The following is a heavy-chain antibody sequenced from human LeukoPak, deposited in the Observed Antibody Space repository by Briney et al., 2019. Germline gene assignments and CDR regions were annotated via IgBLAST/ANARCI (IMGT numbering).Heavy chain of an antibody. CDR1: GFTFSSYA. CDR3: AKDHPSCGGRDCLLFDN. D-gene: IGHD2-21*01. J-gene: IGHJ4*02. Sequence: GGSMRLSCAASGFTFSSYAMSWVRQAPGKGMEWDSATRVSGGSTYYADSVKGPFTISRDNSKNTLYLQMNSLRAEDTAVYYCAKDHPSCGGRDCLLFDNWGQGTLVTVSS. CDR2: TRVSGGST. V-gene: IGHV3-23*01.